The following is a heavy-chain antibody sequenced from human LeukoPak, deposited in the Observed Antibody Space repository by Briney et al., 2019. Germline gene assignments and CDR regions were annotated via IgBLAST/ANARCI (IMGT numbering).Heavy chain of an antibody. CDR1: GFRFSDYT. J-gene: IGHJ5*02. CDR2: IGGRGGST. V-gene: IGHV3-23*01. Sequence: GGSLRLSCAASGFRFSDYTMTWVRQAPGKGPEWVSAIGGRGGSTYYADSLGGRFTISRDNSKDMLYLQMNSLKVEDTATYYCGKEGGAWGQGAKVTVSS. CDR3: GKEGGA. D-gene: IGHD3-16*01.